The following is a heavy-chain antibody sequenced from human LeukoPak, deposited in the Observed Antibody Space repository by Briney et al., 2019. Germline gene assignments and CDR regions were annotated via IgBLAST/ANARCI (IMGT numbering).Heavy chain of an antibody. D-gene: IGHD4-17*01. CDR2: IIPVLNIT. Sequence: ASVKVSCKTSGGTFSTSAITWVRQAPGQGLEWMGRIIPVLNITTYAQRFQGRVTITADESTSTAYMELSSLRSEDTAVYYCARDDGDYGDDYWGQGTLVTVSS. CDR1: GGTFSTSA. CDR3: ARDDGDYGDDY. V-gene: IGHV1-69*04. J-gene: IGHJ4*02.